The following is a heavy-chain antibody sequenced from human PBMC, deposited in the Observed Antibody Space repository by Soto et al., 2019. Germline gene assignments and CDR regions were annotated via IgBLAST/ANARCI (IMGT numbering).Heavy chain of an antibody. D-gene: IGHD2-15*01. CDR1: GFTFSSYW. V-gene: IGHV3-74*01. Sequence: EVQLVESGGGLVQPGGSLRLSCAASGFTFSSYWMHWVRQAPGKGLVWVSRINIDGSSTSYADSVKGRFTISRDNAKNTLCLQMNSLRAEDTAVYFCSRGGYCSGGICYSTYYGMDVWGQGTTVTVSS. J-gene: IGHJ6*02. CDR2: INIDGSST. CDR3: SRGGYCSGGICYSTYYGMDV.